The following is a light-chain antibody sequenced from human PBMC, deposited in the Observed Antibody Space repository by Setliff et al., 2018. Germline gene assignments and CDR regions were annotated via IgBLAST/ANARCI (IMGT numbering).Light chain of an antibody. Sequence: QSVLTQPPSASGTPGQRVTISCSGSSSNIGSNTVNWYRHLPGTAPKLLIHSNNQRPSGVPDRFSGSKSGTSASLAISGLQSEDEADYYCAAWDDSLNGPVFGTGTKVTVL. CDR1: SSNIGSNT. J-gene: IGLJ1*01. V-gene: IGLV1-44*01. CDR2: SNN. CDR3: AAWDDSLNGPV.